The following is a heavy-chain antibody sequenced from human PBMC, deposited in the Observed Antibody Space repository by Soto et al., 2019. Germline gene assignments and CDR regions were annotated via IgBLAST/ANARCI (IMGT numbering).Heavy chain of an antibody. Sequence: GASVKVSCKASGYTFTSYAMHWVRQAPGQRLEWMGWINAGNGNTKYSQKFQGRVTITRDTSASTAYMELSSLRSEDTAVYYCARERGAPKGGGGGYCSGGSCYPGYMDVWGKGTTVTVSS. V-gene: IGHV1-3*01. D-gene: IGHD2-15*01. J-gene: IGHJ6*03. CDR2: INAGNGNT. CDR1: GYTFTSYA. CDR3: ARERGAPKGGGGGYCSGGSCYPGYMDV.